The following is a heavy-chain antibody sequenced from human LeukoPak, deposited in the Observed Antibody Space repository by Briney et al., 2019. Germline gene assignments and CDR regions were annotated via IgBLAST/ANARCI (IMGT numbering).Heavy chain of an antibody. V-gene: IGHV3-21*01. CDR1: GFTFGPYS. CDR3: ARGLESAVSFDY. CDR2: ISSSSSYI. Sequence: GGSLRLSCAASGFTFGPYSMNWVRQAPGKGLEWVSSISSSSSYIYYGDSVKGRFTISRDNAKSSLYLQMNSLRAEDTAVYYCARGLESAVSFDYWGQGTLATVSS. J-gene: IGHJ4*02.